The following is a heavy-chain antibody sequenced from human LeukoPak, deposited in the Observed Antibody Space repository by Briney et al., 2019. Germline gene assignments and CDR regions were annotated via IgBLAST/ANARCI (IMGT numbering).Heavy chain of an antibody. CDR3: ARERAYCSSTSCYFGHDGMDV. V-gene: IGHV4-34*01. CDR2: INHSGST. J-gene: IGHJ6*02. D-gene: IGHD2-2*01. Sequence: PSETLSLTCAVYGGSFSGYYWSWIRQPPGKGLEWIGVINHSGSTNYNPSLKSRVTISVDTSKNQFSLKLSSVTAADTAVYYCARERAYCSSTSCYFGHDGMDVWGQGTTVTVSS. CDR1: GGSFSGYY.